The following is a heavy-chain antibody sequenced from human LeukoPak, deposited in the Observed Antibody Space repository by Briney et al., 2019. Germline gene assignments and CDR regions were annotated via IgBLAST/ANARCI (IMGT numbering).Heavy chain of an antibody. J-gene: IGHJ4*02. Sequence: GRSLRLSCAASGFSFSSYDMHWVRQAPGKGLEWVAFISSDGSIKHYVDSVKGRFTISRDNSKNTLYLQMNSLRAEDTAVYYCARDGYPGGGIAAYWGQGTLVTVSS. CDR3: ARDGYPGGGIAAY. V-gene: IGHV3-30*03. CDR1: GFSFSSYD. CDR2: ISSDGSIK. D-gene: IGHD6-13*01.